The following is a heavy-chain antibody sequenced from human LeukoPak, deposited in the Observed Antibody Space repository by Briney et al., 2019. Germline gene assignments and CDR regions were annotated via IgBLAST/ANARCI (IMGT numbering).Heavy chain of an antibody. CDR2: INHSGSA. D-gene: IGHD3-10*01. J-gene: IGHJ4*02. CDR1: GGSFSGYY. CDR3: ARGGSYGSGSYYYRL. V-gene: IGHV4-34*01. Sequence: PSETLSLTCAVYGGSFSGYYWSWIRQPPGKGLEWIGEINHSGSANNPSLKSRVTISGDTSKNQFSLKMSSVTAADTAVYYCARGGSYGSGSYYYRLWGQGTLVTVSS.